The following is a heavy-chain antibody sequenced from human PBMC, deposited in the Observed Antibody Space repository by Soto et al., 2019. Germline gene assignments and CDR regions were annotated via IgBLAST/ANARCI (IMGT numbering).Heavy chain of an antibody. V-gene: IGHV3-23*01. CDR1: GFTFSRDG. D-gene: IGHD6-6*01. CDR2: ITDNGGST. CDR3: ARGASLFDF. J-gene: IGHJ4*02. Sequence: PGGSLRLSCAASGFTFSRDGMSWVRQAPGKGLEWVSLITDNGGSTYYADSVKGRFTISRDNTKNQFYLRVYSVTAADTAVYYCARGASLFDFWGQGALVTVSS.